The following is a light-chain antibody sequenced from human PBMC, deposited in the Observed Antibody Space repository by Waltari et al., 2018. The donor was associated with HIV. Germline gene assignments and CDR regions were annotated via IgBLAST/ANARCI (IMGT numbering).Light chain of an antibody. CDR3: AAWEDSLNGPIWV. CDR1: SSNIGSYT. V-gene: IGLV1-44*01. Sequence: SSSNIGSYTVNWYQQIPGTAPKLLIFSNNYRPSGVPDRFSGSKSGTSASLAISGLHSDDEADYFCAAWEDSLNGPIWVFGGGTKLTVL. CDR2: SNN. J-gene: IGLJ3*02.